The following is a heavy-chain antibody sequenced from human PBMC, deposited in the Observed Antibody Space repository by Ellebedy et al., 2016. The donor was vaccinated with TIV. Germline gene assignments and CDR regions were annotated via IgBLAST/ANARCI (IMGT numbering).Heavy chain of an antibody. J-gene: IGHJ3*01. V-gene: IGHV1-8*02. CDR3: AIDRRDV. CDR2: MNANSSNT. Sequence: ASVKVSCXASGYTFTSYDINWVRQATGQGLEWMGLMNANSSNTGYAQKFQGRVTMTRNTSISTAYMEVNSLRSDDTAVYYCAIDRRDVWGQGTMVTVSS. CDR1: GYTFTSYD.